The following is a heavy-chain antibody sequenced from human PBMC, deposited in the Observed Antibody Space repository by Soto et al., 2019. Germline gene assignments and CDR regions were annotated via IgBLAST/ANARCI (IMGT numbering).Heavy chain of an antibody. Sequence: ASVKVSCKASGYTFTSYGISWVRQAPGQGLERMGWISAYNGNTNYAQKLQGRVTMTTDTSTSTAYMELRSLRSDDTAVYYCAIVERSIAAAGTYSDWYFDLWGRGTLVTVSS. CDR2: ISAYNGNT. CDR3: AIVERSIAAAGTYSDWYFDL. V-gene: IGHV1-18*01. CDR1: GYTFTSYG. D-gene: IGHD6-13*01. J-gene: IGHJ2*01.